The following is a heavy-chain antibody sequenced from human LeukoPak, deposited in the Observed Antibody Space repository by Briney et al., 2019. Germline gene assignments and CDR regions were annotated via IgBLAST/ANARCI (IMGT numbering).Heavy chain of an antibody. CDR1: GGSFSGYY. CDR3: ASGGYSYGYDRNPLYFDL. J-gene: IGHJ2*01. CDR2: INHSGST. D-gene: IGHD5-18*01. Sequence: PSETLSLTCAVYGGSFSGYYWSWIRQPPGKGLEWIGEINHSGSTNYNPSLKSRVTISVDTSRNQFSLKLSSVTAADTAVYYCASGGYSYGYDRNPLYFDLWGRGTLVTVSS. V-gene: IGHV4-34*01.